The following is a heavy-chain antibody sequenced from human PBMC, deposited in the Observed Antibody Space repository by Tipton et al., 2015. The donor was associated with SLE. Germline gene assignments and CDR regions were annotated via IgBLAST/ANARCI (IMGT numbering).Heavy chain of an antibody. CDR1: SFTFSSYW. CDR3: ASLSAPSDY. Sequence: GSLRLSCTASSFTFSSYWMHWVRQVPGKGLVWVSEIDPDGSRTNYADYVEGRFTISRDNAKNTLSLQMNSLRVDDTRVYSCASLSAPSDYWCQGTLVTVAS. CDR2: IDPDGSRT. J-gene: IGHJ4*02. V-gene: IGHV3-74*01.